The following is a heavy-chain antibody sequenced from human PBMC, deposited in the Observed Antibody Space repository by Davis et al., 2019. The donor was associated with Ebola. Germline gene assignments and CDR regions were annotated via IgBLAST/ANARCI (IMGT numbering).Heavy chain of an antibody. CDR2: VNQDGTEK. D-gene: IGHD6-13*01. Sequence: GVLKISCATSGFTFSSYWMSWVRQAPGKGLEWVASVNQDGTEKYNVDSVKGRFTISRDNAKNSLYLQMSSLRVEDTAVYYCTRDRSAAGWGQGTLVTVSS. CDR3: TRDRSAAG. CDR1: GFTFSSYW. J-gene: IGHJ4*02. V-gene: IGHV3-7*03.